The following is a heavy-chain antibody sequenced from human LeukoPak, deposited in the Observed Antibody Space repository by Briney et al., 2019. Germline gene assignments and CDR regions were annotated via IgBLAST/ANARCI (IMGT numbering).Heavy chain of an antibody. D-gene: IGHD2-21*02. V-gene: IGHV3-9*01. CDR3: AKDYCGGDCYSGWYFDL. CDR1: GFTFDDYA. J-gene: IGHJ2*01. CDR2: ISYNSDTI. Sequence: HTGRSLRLSCAASGFTFDDYAMHWVRQAPGKGLEWVSGISYNSDTIAYADSVKGRFTISRDNAKNSLYLQMNSLRAEDTALYYCAKDYCGGDCYSGWYFDLWGRGTLVTVSS.